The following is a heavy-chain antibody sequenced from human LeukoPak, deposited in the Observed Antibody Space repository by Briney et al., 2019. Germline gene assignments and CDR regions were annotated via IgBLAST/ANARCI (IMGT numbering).Heavy chain of an antibody. CDR2: INPNSGGS. CDR3: AGFGESVGYNWFDP. CDR1: EYTFTGYY. D-gene: IGHD3-10*01. V-gene: IGHV1-2*02. Sequence: ASVKVSCKASEYTFTGYYIHWVRLAPGQGLEWMGWINPNSGGSNYAQKFQGRVTMTRDTSINTAYMELSRLRSDDTAVYYCAGFGESVGYNWFDPWGQGTLVTVSS. J-gene: IGHJ5*02.